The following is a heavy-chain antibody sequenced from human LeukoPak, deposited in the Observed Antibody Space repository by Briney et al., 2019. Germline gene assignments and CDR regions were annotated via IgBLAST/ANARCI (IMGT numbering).Heavy chain of an antibody. CDR1: GFTFSSYG. CDR3: AKARYYYDSSGYSYYFDY. J-gene: IGHJ4*02. Sequence: GGSLRLSCAASGFTFSSYGMHWVRQAPGKGLEWVAVISYDGSNKYYADSVKGRFTISRDNSKNTLYLQMNSLRAEDAAVYYCAKARYYYDSSGYSYYFDYWGQGTLVTVSS. V-gene: IGHV3-30*18. D-gene: IGHD3-22*01. CDR2: ISYDGSNK.